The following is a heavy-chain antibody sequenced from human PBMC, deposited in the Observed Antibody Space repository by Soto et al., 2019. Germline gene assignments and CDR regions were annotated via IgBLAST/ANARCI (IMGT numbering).Heavy chain of an antibody. J-gene: IGHJ4*02. D-gene: IGHD3-10*02. CDR3: ATDDCSAIHGFSYFDY. V-gene: IGHV3-30-3*01. Sequence: QVQLVESWGGVVQPGRSLRLSCAASGLTFSSYAMHWVRQAPGKGQEWVAVISYDGSNKYYADYLKGRFTISRDNSKNTLNLQTNRLRADNTAVYYCATDDCSAIHGFSYFDYWGQGTLVPLSS. CDR2: ISYDGSNK. CDR1: GLTFSSYA.